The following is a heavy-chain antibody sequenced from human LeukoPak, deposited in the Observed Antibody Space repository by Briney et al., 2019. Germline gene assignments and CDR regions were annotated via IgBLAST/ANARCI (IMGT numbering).Heavy chain of an antibody. Sequence: SETLSLTCTVSGGSISSYYWSWIRQPPGKGLEWIGYIYYSGSTNYTPSLKSRVTISVDTSKNQFSLKLSSVTAADTAVYYCARTPTYYYDSSGYYYFDYWGQGTLVTVSS. CDR3: ARTPTYYYDSSGYYYFDY. CDR1: GGSISSYY. CDR2: IYYSGST. J-gene: IGHJ4*02. D-gene: IGHD3-22*01. V-gene: IGHV4-59*01.